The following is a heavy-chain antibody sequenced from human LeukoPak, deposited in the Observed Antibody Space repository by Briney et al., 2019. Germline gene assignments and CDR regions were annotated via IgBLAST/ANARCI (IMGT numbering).Heavy chain of an antibody. D-gene: IGHD2-2*01. CDR2: ITSSARTI. CDR1: GFTFSAYY. Sequence: GGTLRLSSAASGFTFSAYYMSWHRQAPGNGLKGGSIITSSARTIYYADSVKGRFTISRDNAKNSLYLQMNSLRVEDTAVYYCARGGYCSSTSCSEEDYFDYWGQGTLVTVSS. J-gene: IGHJ4*02. CDR3: ARGGYCSSTSCSEEDYFDY. V-gene: IGHV3-11*01.